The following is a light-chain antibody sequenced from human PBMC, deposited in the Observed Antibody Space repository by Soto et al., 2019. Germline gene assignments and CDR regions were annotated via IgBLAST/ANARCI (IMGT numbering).Light chain of an antibody. V-gene: IGKV3-20*01. CDR1: QSVSSNY. CDR2: DAS. J-gene: IGKJ1*01. Sequence: EIVLTQSPGTLSLSPGERATLSCRASQSVSSNYLAWYQQKPGQAPRLLIYDASSRAPGIPDRFSGSGSGTDFTLTISSLEPEDFAVYYCQQYGSSAWTFGQGTKVDIK. CDR3: QQYGSSAWT.